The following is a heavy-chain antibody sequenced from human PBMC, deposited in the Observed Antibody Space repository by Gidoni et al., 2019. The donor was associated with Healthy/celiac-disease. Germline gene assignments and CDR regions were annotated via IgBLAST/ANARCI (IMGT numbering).Heavy chain of an antibody. CDR1: GGSFSGYY. CDR3: ARHGYGAKGAFDI. V-gene: IGHV4-34*01. D-gene: IGHD3-22*01. Sequence: QVQLQQWGAGLLKPSETLSLTCAVYGGSFSGYYWSWIRQPPGKGLEWIGEINHSGSTNYNPSLKSRVTISVDTSKNQFSLKLSSVTAADTAVYYCARHGYGAKGAFDIWGQGTMVTVSS. CDR2: INHSGST. J-gene: IGHJ3*02.